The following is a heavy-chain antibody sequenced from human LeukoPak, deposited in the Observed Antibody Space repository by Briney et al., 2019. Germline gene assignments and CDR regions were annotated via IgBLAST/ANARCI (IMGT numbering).Heavy chain of an antibody. V-gene: IGHV1-18*01. J-gene: IGHJ4*02. D-gene: IGHD3-3*01. Sequence: ASVKVSCKDSGYTFTNYGISWVRQAPGQGLEWMGWISGYNGKTKDAQKLQGRVTMTTDTSTSTAYMELRSLRSDDTAVYYCARAVGDFWSGYRDFDYWGQGTLVTVSS. CDR2: ISGYNGKT. CDR1: GYTFTNYG. CDR3: ARAVGDFWSGYRDFDY.